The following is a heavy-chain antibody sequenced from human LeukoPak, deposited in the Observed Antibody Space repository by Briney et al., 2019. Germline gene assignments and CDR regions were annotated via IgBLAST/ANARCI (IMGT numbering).Heavy chain of an antibody. Sequence: SGGSLRLSCAASGFTVSSNYMNWVRQAPGKGLEWVSYISSSGSTIYYADSVKGRFIISRDNAKNSLYLQMNSLRAEDTAVYYCAELGITMIGGVWGKGTTVTISS. J-gene: IGHJ6*04. D-gene: IGHD3-10*02. V-gene: IGHV3-48*03. CDR3: AELGITMIGGV. CDR2: ISSSGSTI. CDR1: GFTVSSNY.